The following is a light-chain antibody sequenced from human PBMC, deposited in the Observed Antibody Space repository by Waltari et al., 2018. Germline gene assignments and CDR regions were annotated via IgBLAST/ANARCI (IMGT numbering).Light chain of an antibody. CDR2: DVS. J-gene: IGLJ1*01. V-gene: IGLV2-14*03. CDR1: SRDVGGYNY. CDR3: SSYTSSSTYV. Sequence: QSALTQPASVSGSPGQSITISGTGNSRDVGGYNYVSCYQQHPGKAPKLMIYDVSNRPSGVSNRFAGSKSGNTASLTISGLQAEDEADYYCSSYTSSSTYVFGTGTKVTVL.